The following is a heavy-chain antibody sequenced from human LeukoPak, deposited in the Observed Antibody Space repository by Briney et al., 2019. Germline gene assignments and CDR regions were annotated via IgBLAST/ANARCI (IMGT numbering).Heavy chain of an antibody. D-gene: IGHD3-16*02. CDR2: INHSGST. J-gene: IGHJ4*02. V-gene: IGHV4-34*01. CDR1: GGSFSGYY. Sequence: PSETLSLTCAVYGGSFSGYYWSWIRQPPGKGLEWIGEINHSGSTNYNPSLKSRVTISVDTSKNQFSLKLSSVTAADTAAYYCARGTGGPYDYVWGSYRIDYWGQGTLVTVSS. CDR3: ARGTGGPYDYVWGSYRIDY.